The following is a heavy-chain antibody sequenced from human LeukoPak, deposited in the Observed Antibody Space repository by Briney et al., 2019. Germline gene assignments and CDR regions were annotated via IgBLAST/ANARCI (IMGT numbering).Heavy chain of an antibody. V-gene: IGHV4-34*01. CDR2: INHSGST. CDR1: GGSFSGYY. J-gene: IGHJ4*02. Sequence: SETLSLTCAVYGGSFSGYYWSWIRQPPGKGLEWIGEINHSGSTNYNPSLKSRATISVDTSKNQFSLKLSSVTAADTAVYYCARGPHDFWSGYYGRYFDYWGQGTLVTVSS. D-gene: IGHD3-3*01. CDR3: ARGPHDFWSGYYGRYFDY.